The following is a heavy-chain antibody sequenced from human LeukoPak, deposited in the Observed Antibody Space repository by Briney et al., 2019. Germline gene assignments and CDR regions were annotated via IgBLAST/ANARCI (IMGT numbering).Heavy chain of an antibody. CDR3: AKDRRHDYGDYSYGMDV. J-gene: IGHJ6*02. V-gene: IGHV3-30*18. Sequence: GGSLRLSCAASGFTSSNYWMTWVRQAPGKGLEWVAVISYDGSNKYYADSVKGRFTISRDNSKNTLYLQMNSLRAEDTAVYYCAKDRRHDYGDYSYGMDVWGQGTTVTVSS. CDR1: GFTSSNYW. D-gene: IGHD4-17*01. CDR2: ISYDGSNK.